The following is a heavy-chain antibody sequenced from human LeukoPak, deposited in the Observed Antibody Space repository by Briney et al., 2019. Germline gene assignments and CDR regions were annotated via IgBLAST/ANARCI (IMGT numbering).Heavy chain of an antibody. V-gene: IGHV4-34*01. Sequence: PSETLSLTCAVYGGSFSGYYWSWIRQPPGKGREWIGEINHSGSTNYNPSLKSRVTISVDTSKNQFSLKLSSVTAADTAVYHCARVWDYYGSGTYYYWGQGTLVTVSS. J-gene: IGHJ4*02. CDR3: ARVWDYYGSGTYYY. D-gene: IGHD3-10*01. CDR1: GGSFSGYY. CDR2: INHSGST.